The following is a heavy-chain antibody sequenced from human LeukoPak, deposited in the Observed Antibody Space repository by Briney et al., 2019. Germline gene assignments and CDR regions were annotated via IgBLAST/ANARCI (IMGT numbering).Heavy chain of an antibody. CDR3: AKDLGTTVVPPSTSYFYYGMDV. V-gene: IGHV3-15*07. D-gene: IGHD4-23*01. Sequence: GGSLRLSCAASGFTFNNAWMNWVRQAPGKGLEWVGRIKSKTDGETTDYAAPVKGRFTVSRDDSQNTLYLQMNSLRAADSAVYYCAKDLGTTVVPPSTSYFYYGMDVWGQGTTVTVSS. CDR2: IKSKTDGETT. J-gene: IGHJ6*02. CDR1: GFTFNNAW.